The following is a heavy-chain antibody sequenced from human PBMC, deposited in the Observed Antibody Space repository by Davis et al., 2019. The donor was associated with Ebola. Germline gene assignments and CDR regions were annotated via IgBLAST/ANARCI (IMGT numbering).Heavy chain of an antibody. J-gene: IGHJ6*02. CDR1: GFTFNNYW. CDR2: IKDDGSTA. CDR3: ARGLYCSSTSCYDYGMDV. V-gene: IGHV3-74*01. Sequence: GESLKISCAASGFTFNNYWMHWVRQVPGKGLEWVSRIKDDGSTADYAGSVKGRVTVSRDNAKNTLYLQMNSLRAEDTAVYYCARGLYCSSTSCYDYGMDVWGQGTTVTVSS. D-gene: IGHD2-2*01.